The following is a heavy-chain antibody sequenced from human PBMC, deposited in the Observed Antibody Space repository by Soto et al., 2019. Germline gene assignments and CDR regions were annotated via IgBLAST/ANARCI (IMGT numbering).Heavy chain of an antibody. CDR2: ISGSGGST. CDR1: GFTFSSYA. J-gene: IGHJ6*02. V-gene: IGHV3-23*01. CDR3: AKDSYGFDYYYYGMDV. D-gene: IGHD5-18*01. Sequence: GGSLRLSCAASGFTFSSYAMSWVRQAPGKGLEWVPAISGSGGSTYYADSVKGRFTISRDNSKNTLYLQMNSLRAEDTAVYYCAKDSYGFDYYYYGMDVWGQGTTVTVSS.